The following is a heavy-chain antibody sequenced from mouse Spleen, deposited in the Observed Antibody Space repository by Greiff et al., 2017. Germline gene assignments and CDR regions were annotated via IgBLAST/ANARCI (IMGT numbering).Heavy chain of an antibody. CDR3: ARREIHYYGYDY. V-gene: IGHV5-17*01. CDR2: ISRGSSTI. Sequence: EVKLVESGGGLVKPGGSLKLSCAASGFTFSDYGMHWVRQAPEKGLEWVAYISRGSSTISYADTVKGRFTISRDNAKNTLFLQMTSLRSEDTAMYYCARREIHYYGYDYWGQGTTLTVSS. D-gene: IGHD1-2*01. CDR1: GFTFSDYG. J-gene: IGHJ2*01.